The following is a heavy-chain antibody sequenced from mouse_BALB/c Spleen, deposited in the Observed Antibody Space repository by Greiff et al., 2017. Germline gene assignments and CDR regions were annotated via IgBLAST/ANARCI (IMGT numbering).Heavy chain of an antibody. CDR3: ARSLTTVRDYAMDY. V-gene: IGHV5-17*02. D-gene: IGHD1-1*01. J-gene: IGHJ4*01. CDR1: GFTFSSFG. CDR2: ISSGSSTI. Sequence: DVKLVESGGGLVQPGGSRKLSCAASGFTFSSFGMHWVRQAPEKGLEWVAYISSGSSTIYYADTVKGRFTISRDNPKNTLFLQMTSLRSEDTAMYYCARSLTTVRDYAMDYWGQGTSVTVSS.